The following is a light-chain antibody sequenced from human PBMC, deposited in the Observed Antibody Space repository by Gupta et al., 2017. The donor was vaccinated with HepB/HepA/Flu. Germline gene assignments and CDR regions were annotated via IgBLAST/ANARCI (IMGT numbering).Light chain of an antibody. CDR3: QQYYSPGA. V-gene: IGKV4-1*01. Sequence: DLVMTQSPDSLAVSLGERATINCKSSQSVLYSSNNKNYLAWYQQKPGQPTKLLIYWASTRESGVPDRFSGSGSGTDFTLTISSLQAEEVAVYYCQQYYSPGAFGGGTKVEIK. CDR2: WAS. CDR1: QSVLYSSNNKNY. J-gene: IGKJ4*01.